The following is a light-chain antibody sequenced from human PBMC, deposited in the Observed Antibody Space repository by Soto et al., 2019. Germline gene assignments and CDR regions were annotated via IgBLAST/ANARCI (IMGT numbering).Light chain of an antibody. CDR1: SSDVGGYNY. CDR3: SSYTGSSTLFV. J-gene: IGLJ1*01. Sequence: QSALTQPASVSGSPGQSITISCTGTSSDVGGYNYVSWYQQHPGKAPKLMLYDVSYRPSGVSNRFSGSKSVNTASLTISGLQADDEADYYCSSYTGSSTLFVFGTGTKLTVL. V-gene: IGLV2-14*01. CDR2: DVS.